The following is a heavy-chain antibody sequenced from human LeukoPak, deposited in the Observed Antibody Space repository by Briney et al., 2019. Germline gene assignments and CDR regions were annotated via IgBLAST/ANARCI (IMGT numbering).Heavy chain of an antibody. J-gene: IGHJ4*02. CDR1: GFTFISYW. Sequence: SGGSLRLSCAASGFTFISYWMSWVRQAPGKGLEWVANIKQDGSEKYYVDSVKGRFTISRDNAKNSLYLQMNSLRAEDTAVYYCARDYYYGSGSFPLYWGQGTLVTVSS. CDR2: IKQDGSEK. CDR3: ARDYYYGSGSFPLY. V-gene: IGHV3-7*01. D-gene: IGHD3-10*01.